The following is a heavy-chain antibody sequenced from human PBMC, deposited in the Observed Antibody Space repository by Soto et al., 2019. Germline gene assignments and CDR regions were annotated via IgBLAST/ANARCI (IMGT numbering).Heavy chain of an antibody. V-gene: IGHV4-34*01. CDR1: GGSFSGYY. Sequence: SEPLSLTCGVYGGSFSGYYWSWIRQPPGKGLEWIGEINHSGSTNYNPSLKSRVTISVDTSKNQFSLKLSSVTAADTAVYYCATRGIAVAGNWFDPWGQGTLVTVSS. J-gene: IGHJ5*02. CDR3: ATRGIAVAGNWFDP. CDR2: INHSGST. D-gene: IGHD6-19*01.